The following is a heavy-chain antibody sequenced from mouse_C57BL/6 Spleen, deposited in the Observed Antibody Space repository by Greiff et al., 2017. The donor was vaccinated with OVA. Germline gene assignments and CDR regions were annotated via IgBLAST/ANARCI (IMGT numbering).Heavy chain of an antibody. Sequence: EVQLVESGGGLVQPGGSMKLSCAASGFTFSDAWMDWVRQSPEQGLEWVAEIRNKANNHATYYAESVKGRFTISRDDSKSSVYLQMNSLRAEDTGIYYCTGGRRAWFAYWGQGTLVTVSA. D-gene: IGHD3-1*01. J-gene: IGHJ3*01. V-gene: IGHV6-6*01. CDR1: GFTFSDAW. CDR2: IRNKANNHAT. CDR3: TGGRRAWFAY.